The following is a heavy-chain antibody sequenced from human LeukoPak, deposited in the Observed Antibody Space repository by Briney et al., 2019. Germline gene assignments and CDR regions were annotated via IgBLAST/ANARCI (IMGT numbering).Heavy chain of an antibody. J-gene: IGHJ4*02. CDR2: INHSGST. V-gene: IGHV4-34*01. Sequence: PSETLSLTRAVYGGSFSGYYWSWIRQPPGKGLEWSGEINHSGSTNYNPSLKSRVTISVDTSKNQFSLKLSSVTAADTAVYYCARGIVVVPAAISLSRPGARFDYWGQGTLVTVSS. CDR1: GGSFSGYY. CDR3: ARGIVVVPAAISLSRPGARFDY. D-gene: IGHD2-2*02.